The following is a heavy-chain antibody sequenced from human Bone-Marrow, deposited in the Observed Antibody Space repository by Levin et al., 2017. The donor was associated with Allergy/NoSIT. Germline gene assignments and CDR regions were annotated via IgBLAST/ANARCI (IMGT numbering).Heavy chain of an antibody. D-gene: IGHD4-17*01. J-gene: IGHJ6*04. Sequence: GESLKISCTISGFIFADYAMNWVRQAPGRGLEWVSSLDGSSGKTLYADSVKGRFTISREYSKDTLFLQMNSLRAEDTARYYCVKAETTVMLDYSSFDVWGEGTAVTVSS. V-gene: IGHV3-23*01. CDR3: VKAETTVMLDYSSFDV. CDR2: LDGSSGKT. CDR1: GFIFADYA.